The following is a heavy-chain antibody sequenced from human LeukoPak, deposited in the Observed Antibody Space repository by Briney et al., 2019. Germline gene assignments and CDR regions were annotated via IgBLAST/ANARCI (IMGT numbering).Heavy chain of an antibody. CDR2: ISAYNGNT. CDR1: GYTFTSYG. D-gene: IGHD5-18*01. J-gene: IGHJ3*02. Sequence: ASVKVSCKASGYTFTSYGISWVRQAPGQGLEWMGWISAYNGNTNYAQKLQGRVTMTTDTSTSTAYMELRSLRSDDTAVYYCARVPPTWRYSYDFTAFDIWGQGTMVTVSS. V-gene: IGHV1-18*01. CDR3: ARVPPTWRYSYDFTAFDI.